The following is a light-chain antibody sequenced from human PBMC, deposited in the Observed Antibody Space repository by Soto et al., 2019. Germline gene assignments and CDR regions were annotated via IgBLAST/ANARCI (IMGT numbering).Light chain of an antibody. CDR2: DVN. CDR1: SSDLGSSNS. CDR3: SSYTTVRTLV. J-gene: IGLJ3*02. Sequence: QSALTQPASVSGSPGQSITISCTRTSSDLGSSNSVSWYQHHPGKAPKLLIYDVNHRPSGISNRFFGSKSDYTASLTISGLQPEDEADYYCSSYTTVRTLVFGGGTKVTVL. V-gene: IGLV2-14*01.